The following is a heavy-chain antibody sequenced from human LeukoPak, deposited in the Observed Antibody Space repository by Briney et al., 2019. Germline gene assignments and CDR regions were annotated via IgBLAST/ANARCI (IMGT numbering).Heavy chain of an antibody. V-gene: IGHV1-46*01. CDR1: GYTFTSYY. CDR3: ARDRPAAAGIPYFDY. CDR2: INPSGGST. J-gene: IGHJ4*02. Sequence: ASVKVSCKASGYTFTSYYMHWVQQAPGQGLEWMGIINPSGGSTSYAQKFQGRVTMTRDTSTSTVYMELSSLRSEDTAVYYCARDRPAAAGIPYFDYWGQGTLVTVSS. D-gene: IGHD6-13*01.